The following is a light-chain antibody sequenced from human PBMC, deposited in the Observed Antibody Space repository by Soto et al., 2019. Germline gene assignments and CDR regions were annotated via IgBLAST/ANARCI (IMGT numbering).Light chain of an antibody. CDR2: EVS. Sequence: SVLTQPASVSGSPGQSITISCTGTSSDVGGYKYVSWYQQHPGKTPKLLIYEVSNRPSGVSSRFSGSKSGNTASLTISGLQAEDEADYYCTSYTSSATGVFGGGTKLTVL. V-gene: IGLV2-14*01. CDR1: SSDVGGYKY. CDR3: TSYTSSATGV. J-gene: IGLJ2*01.